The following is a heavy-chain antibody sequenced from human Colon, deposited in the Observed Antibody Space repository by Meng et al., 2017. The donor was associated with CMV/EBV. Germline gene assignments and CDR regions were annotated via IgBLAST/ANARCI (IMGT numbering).Heavy chain of an antibody. V-gene: IGHV3-21*03. D-gene: IGHD6-19*01. CDR3: VRDSAHSSGWSLYNWFDP. Sequence: WVRQGPGRGLEWVSSISSSSGYIYYADSVRGRFTISRDNAKNSLSLHMTILNFAAPSVYYFVRDSAHSSGWSLYNWFDPWGQGTLVTVSS. CDR2: ISSSSGYI. J-gene: IGHJ5*02.